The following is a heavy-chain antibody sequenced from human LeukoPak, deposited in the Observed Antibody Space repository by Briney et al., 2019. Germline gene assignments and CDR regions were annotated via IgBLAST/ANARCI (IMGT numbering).Heavy chain of an antibody. D-gene: IGHD3-22*01. CDR2: INPNNGGT. V-gene: IGHV1-2*06. J-gene: IGHJ2*01. Sequence: ASVKVSCKASGYTFTGYYIHWVRQAPGQGLEWMGRINPNNGGTNYAQKFQGRVTMTRDMSMSTVYMELSSLRSEDTAVYYCARWSQPNYYDSSGLGYFDLWGRGTLVTVSS. CDR1: GYTFTGYY. CDR3: ARWSQPNYYDSSGLGYFDL.